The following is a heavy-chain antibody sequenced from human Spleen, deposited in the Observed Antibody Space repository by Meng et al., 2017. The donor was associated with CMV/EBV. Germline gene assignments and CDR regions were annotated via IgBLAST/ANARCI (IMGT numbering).Heavy chain of an antibody. Sequence: SVKVSCKASGVTFSDYAISWVRQAPGQGLEWVGGIIPYLHREDYAEKFQGRVTISADQPTTTAYMELTGLRSEDTAVYFCATRSSWRFSSSSYYYYAMDVWGQGTTVTDSS. D-gene: IGHD2-2*01. CDR3: ATRSSWRFSSSSYYYYAMDV. CDR2: IIPYLHRE. CDR1: GVTFSDYA. V-gene: IGHV1-69*10. J-gene: IGHJ6*02.